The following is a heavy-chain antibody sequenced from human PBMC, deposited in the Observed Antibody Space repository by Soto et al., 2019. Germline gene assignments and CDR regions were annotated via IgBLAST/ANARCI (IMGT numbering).Heavy chain of an antibody. V-gene: IGHV3-33*01. Sequence: GGSLRLSCAASGFTFSSYGMHWVRQAPGKGLEWVAVIWYDGSNKYYADSVKGRFTISRDNSKNTLYLQMNSLRAEDTAVYYCARGVVGWDYDSSGYYQFYYYYGMDVWRQGTTVTVSS. CDR1: GFTFSSYG. CDR2: IWYDGSNK. J-gene: IGHJ6*02. D-gene: IGHD3-22*01. CDR3: ARGVVGWDYDSSGYYQFYYYYGMDV.